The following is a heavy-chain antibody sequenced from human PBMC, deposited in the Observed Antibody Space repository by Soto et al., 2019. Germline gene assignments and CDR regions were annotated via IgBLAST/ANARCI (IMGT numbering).Heavy chain of an antibody. CDR2: IDGGGGDI. V-gene: IGHV3-23*01. Sequence: LLLESGGGLVQPGGSLRLSCAASGFTFTSHGMNWVRQAPGKGLEWVSYIDGGGGDIKHADSVKGRFTIFRDNSKNTVYLQMNSLRVEDTAIYFCARRNPNFPFDLWGQGTLVAVS. CDR3: ARRNPNFPFDL. J-gene: IGHJ4*02. CDR1: GFTFTSHG. D-gene: IGHD7-27*01.